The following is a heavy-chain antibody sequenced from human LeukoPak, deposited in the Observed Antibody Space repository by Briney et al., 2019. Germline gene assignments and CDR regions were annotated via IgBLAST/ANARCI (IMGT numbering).Heavy chain of an antibody. J-gene: IGHJ6*03. CDR1: GFTFSSYA. V-gene: IGHV3-23*01. CDR2: ISGSGGST. D-gene: IGHD3-10*01. Sequence: GGSLRLSCAASGFTFSSYAMSWVRQAPGKGLEWVSGISGSGGSTYYADSVKGRFTLSRDNSKNTLYLQMNSLRAGDTAVYYCARFAGFGEIDYYYYMDVWGKGTTVTVSS. CDR3: ARFAGFGEIDYYYYMDV.